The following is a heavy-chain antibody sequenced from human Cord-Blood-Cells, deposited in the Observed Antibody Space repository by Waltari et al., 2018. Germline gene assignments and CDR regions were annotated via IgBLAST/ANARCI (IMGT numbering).Heavy chain of an antibody. V-gene: IGHV4-34*01. Sequence: YYWSWIRQPPGKGLEWIGEINHSGSTNYNPSLKSRVTISVDTSKNQFSLKLSSVTAADTAVYYCARGRDPPFYNDYWGQGTLVTVSS. CDR2: INHSGST. CDR1: YY. CDR3: ARGRDPPFYNDY. D-gene: IGHD1-20*01. J-gene: IGHJ4*02.